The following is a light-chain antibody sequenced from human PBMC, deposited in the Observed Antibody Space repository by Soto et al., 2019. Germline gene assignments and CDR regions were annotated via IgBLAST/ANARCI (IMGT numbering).Light chain of an antibody. V-gene: IGKV3-11*01. Sequence: EIVLTQSPVTLSLSPGERATLSCRASQSIGTYLAWYQQKPDQAPRLLIYHASNRATGIPARFSGSGSGTDFTLTISSLEPEDFSVYYCQQRSDWTRTFGQWTKVEVK. CDR1: QSIGTY. J-gene: IGKJ1*01. CDR3: QQRSDWTRT. CDR2: HAS.